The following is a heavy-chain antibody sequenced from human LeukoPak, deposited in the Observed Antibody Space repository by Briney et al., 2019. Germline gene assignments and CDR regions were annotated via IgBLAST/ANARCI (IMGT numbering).Heavy chain of an antibody. CDR2: IRGKANRYAT. Sequence: GESLKLSCAASGFTFSGSAMHWVRQASGKGLEWLGRIRGKANRYATAYAASVKGRFTISRDDSTNTAYLQMDRLRPEDTAVYYCSWHRLDNHYYYGKDVWGQGTTVTGSS. CDR1: GFTFSGSA. J-gene: IGHJ6*02. CDR3: SWHRLDNHYYYGKDV. D-gene: IGHD1-14*01. V-gene: IGHV3-73*01.